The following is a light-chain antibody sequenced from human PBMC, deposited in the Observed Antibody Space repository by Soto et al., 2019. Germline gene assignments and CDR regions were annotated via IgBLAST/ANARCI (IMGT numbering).Light chain of an antibody. CDR3: QHYGTSAL. CDR1: QSVSDMY. V-gene: IGKV3-20*01. CDR2: AS. Sequence: EIVLTQSPGTLSLSPGERATLSCRASQSVSDMYLAWYQQKPGQAPRLLIYASNRATGIPDRFSGSGSGTDFTLTIIRLEHEDFAVYYCQHYGTSALFGPGTKVEIK. J-gene: IGKJ3*01.